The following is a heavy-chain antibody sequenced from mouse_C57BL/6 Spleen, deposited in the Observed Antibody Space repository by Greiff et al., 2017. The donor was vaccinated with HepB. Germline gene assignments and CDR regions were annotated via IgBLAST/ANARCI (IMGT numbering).Heavy chain of an antibody. CDR2: INPSTGGT. J-gene: IGHJ4*01. V-gene: IGHV1-42*01. CDR1: GYSFTGYY. CDR3: ARTLTGTEAMDY. Sequence: VQLQQSGPELVKPGASVKISCKASGYSFTGYYMNWVKQSPEKSLEWIGEINPSTGGTTYNQKFKAKATLTVDKSSSTAYMQLKSLTSEDSAVYYCARTLTGTEAMDYWGQGTSVTVSS. D-gene: IGHD4-1*01.